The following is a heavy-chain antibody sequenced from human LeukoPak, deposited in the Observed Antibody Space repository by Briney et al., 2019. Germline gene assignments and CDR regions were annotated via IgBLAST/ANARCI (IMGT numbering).Heavy chain of an antibody. D-gene: IGHD3-22*01. Sequence: PGGSLRLSCSASGFTFSSYAMSWVRQAPGKGLEWVSAISGSGGSTYYADSVKGRFTISRDNSKNTLYLQMNSLRAEDTAVYYCAKDSSYYDSSGYNDYWGQGTLVTVSS. CDR1: GFTFSSYA. J-gene: IGHJ4*02. V-gene: IGHV3-23*01. CDR2: ISGSGGST. CDR3: AKDSSYYDSSGYNDY.